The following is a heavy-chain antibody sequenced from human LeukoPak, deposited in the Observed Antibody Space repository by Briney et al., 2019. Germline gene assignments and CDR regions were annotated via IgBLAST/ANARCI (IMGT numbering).Heavy chain of an antibody. CDR2: NNPKSGNT. D-gene: IGHD3-10*01. V-gene: IGHV1-8*02. Sequence: ASVKVSCKASGYTFSNYDINWVRQATGQGLEWIGWNNPKSGNTGYAQKFQGRVTMTRVNANNTAYMELTSLTFDDTVVYYCARGRGIAEFSIWGQGTLVTVSS. J-gene: IGHJ4*02. CDR3: ARGRGIAEFSI. CDR1: GYTFSNYD.